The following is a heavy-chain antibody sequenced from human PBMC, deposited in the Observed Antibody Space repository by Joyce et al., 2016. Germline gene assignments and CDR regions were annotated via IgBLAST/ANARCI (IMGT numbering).Heavy chain of an antibody. Sequence: QVHLQGSGPGLVKPSQTLSLTCTVSGVSISSTNYYWIWIRQPAGKGLEWIGRMHTSGSTKYNSSLKSRVTMSLDTSTNQFSLKLSSVTAADAAVYYCARGKFDSVWGSYPTDFWGQGTLVTVSS. CDR3: ARGKFDSVWGSYPTDF. CDR2: MHTSGST. D-gene: IGHD3-16*01. J-gene: IGHJ4*02. V-gene: IGHV4-61*02. CDR1: GVSISSTNYY.